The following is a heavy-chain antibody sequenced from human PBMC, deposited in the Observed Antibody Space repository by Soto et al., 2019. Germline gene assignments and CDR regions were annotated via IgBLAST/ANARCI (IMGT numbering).Heavy chain of an antibody. J-gene: IGHJ6*02. D-gene: IGHD3-10*01. CDR1: GFTFSSYG. V-gene: IGHV3-33*01. CDR3: ARDGSPNYYGTRGMDL. Sequence: QVQLVESGGGVVQPGRSLRLSCAASGFTFSSYGMHWVRQAPGKGREWVAVIWYDGSNKYYADSVKGRFTISRDNSKHTLYLQMNGLRAEDTAVYYCARDGSPNYYGTRGMDLWGQGTTVTVSS. CDR2: IWYDGSNK.